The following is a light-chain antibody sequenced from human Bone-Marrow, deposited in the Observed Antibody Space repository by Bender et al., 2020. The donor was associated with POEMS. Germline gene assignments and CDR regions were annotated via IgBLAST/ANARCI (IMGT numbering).Light chain of an antibody. CDR2: DDS. Sequence: SSVLTQPPSVSVAPGQTATITCGGDNIGSKSVQWYEQKPGQAPLLVVYDDSDRPSGIPERFSGSNSGNTATLTISRVEAGDEADYYCQVWDSSGDHYVFGTGTKVTVL. J-gene: IGLJ1*01. V-gene: IGLV3-21*02. CDR3: QVWDSSGDHYV. CDR1: NIGSKS.